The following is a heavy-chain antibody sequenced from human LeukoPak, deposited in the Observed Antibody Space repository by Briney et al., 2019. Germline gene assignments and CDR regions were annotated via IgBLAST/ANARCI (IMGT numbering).Heavy chain of an antibody. CDR1: GGSISSSFYY. CDR3: ARSARYPTYFFDY. CDR2: IYYSGST. Sequence: SETLSLTCTVSGGSISSSFYYWGWIRQPPGKGLEWIGSIYYSGSTYYNPSLKSRVTMSVDTSKNQFSLKLNSVTAADTAVYYCARSARYPTYFFDYWGQGTLVTVSS. D-gene: IGHD3-9*01. J-gene: IGHJ4*02. V-gene: IGHV4-39*01.